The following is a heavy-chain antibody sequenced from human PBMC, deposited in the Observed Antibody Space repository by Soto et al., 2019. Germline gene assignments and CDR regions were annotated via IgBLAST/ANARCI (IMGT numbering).Heavy chain of an antibody. CDR3: ARDYGDGYYYFDL. CDR2: MSSDGGNT. Sequence: QVQLVESGGGVVQPGRSLGLSCAASGFTFSDYTMHWVRQAPGKELEWVALMSSDGGNTHYTDSVKGRFTISRDNSKNTLYLQMDSLRPEDTTVYYCARDYGDGYYYFDLWGQGTLVTVSS. CDR1: GFTFSDYT. J-gene: IGHJ4*02. D-gene: IGHD5-12*01. V-gene: IGHV3-30-3*01.